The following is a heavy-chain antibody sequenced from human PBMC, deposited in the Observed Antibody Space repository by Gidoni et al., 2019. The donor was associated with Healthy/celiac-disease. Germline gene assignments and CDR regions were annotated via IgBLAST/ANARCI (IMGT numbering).Heavy chain of an antibody. J-gene: IGHJ4*02. CDR2: ISSSGSTI. D-gene: IGHD1-26*01. Sequence: EVQLVESGGGLVQPGGSLRLSCAASGFTFSSYEMNWVRQAPGKGLEWVSYISSSGSTIYYADSVKGRFTISRDNAKNSLYLQMNSLRAEDTAVYYCARDGLVGAFDYWGQGTLVTVSS. CDR1: GFTFSSYE. V-gene: IGHV3-48*03. CDR3: ARDGLVGAFDY.